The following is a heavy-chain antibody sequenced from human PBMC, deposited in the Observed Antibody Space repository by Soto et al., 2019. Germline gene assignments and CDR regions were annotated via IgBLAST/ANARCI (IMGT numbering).Heavy chain of an antibody. V-gene: IGHV4-34*01. CDR3: ARGAPAPGYSYGYVARGGGNGMDV. J-gene: IGHJ6*02. CDR1: GGSFSGYY. Sequence: SETLSLTCAVYGGSFSGYYWSWIRQPPGKGLEWIGEINHSGSTNYNPSLKSRVTISVDTSKNQFSLKLSSVTAADTAVYYCARGAPAPGYSYGYVARGGGNGMDVWGQGTTVTVSS. CDR2: INHSGST. D-gene: IGHD5-18*01.